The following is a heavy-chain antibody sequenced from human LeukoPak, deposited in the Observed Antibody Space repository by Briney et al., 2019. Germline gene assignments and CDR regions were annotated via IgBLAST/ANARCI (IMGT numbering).Heavy chain of an antibody. V-gene: IGHV4-34*01. D-gene: IGHD1-1*01. CDR1: GGSFSGYY. CDR3: ARFKRWNPYYFDY. J-gene: IGHJ4*02. CDR2: INHSGST. Sequence: SETLSFTCAVYGGSFSGYYWSWIRQPPGKGLEWIGEINHSGSTNYNPSLKSRVTISVDTSKNQFSLKLSSVTAADTAVYYCARFKRWNPYYFDYWGQGTLVTVSS.